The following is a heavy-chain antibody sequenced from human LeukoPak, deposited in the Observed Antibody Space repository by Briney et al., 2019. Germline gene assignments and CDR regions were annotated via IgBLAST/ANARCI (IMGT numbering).Heavy chain of an antibody. CDR2: ISGSGVTT. Sequence: PGGSLRLSCEASGFTFSSYAMSWVRQAPGKGLEWVSAISGSGVTTHYAGSVKGRFSISRDNSKNTLYLQINSLRAEDTALYYCAKKVVVGATSPYSDFQDWGQGTLVTVSS. V-gene: IGHV3-23*01. J-gene: IGHJ1*01. CDR1: GFTFSSYA. CDR3: AKKVVVGATSPYSDFQD. D-gene: IGHD1-26*01.